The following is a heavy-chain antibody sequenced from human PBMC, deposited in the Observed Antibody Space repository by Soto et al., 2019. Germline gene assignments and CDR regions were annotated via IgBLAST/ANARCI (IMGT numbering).Heavy chain of an antibody. Sequence: SQTLSLTCAISGDSVSSNSAAWNWIRQSPSRGLEWLGRTYYRSKWYNDYAVSVKSRITINPDTSKNQFSLQLNSVTPEDTAVYYCARAFTYYYDSSGPAAVDAFDIWGQGTMVTVS. CDR3: ARAFTYYYDSSGPAAVDAFDI. J-gene: IGHJ3*02. CDR2: TYYRSKWYN. CDR1: GDSVSSNSAA. V-gene: IGHV6-1*01. D-gene: IGHD3-22*01.